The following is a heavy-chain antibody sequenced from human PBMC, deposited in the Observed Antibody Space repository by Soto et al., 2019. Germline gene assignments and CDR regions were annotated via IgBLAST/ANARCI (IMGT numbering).Heavy chain of an antibody. CDR2: ISYDGSNK. J-gene: IGHJ4*02. CDR3: AKGSGRLDY. Sequence: GGSLRLSCAASGFTFSSYGMHWVRQAPGKGLEWVAVISYDGSNKYYADSVKGRFTISRDNSKNTLYLQMNSLRAEDTAVYYCAKGSGRLDYWGQGTLVTVSS. V-gene: IGHV3-30*18. CDR1: GFTFSSYG. D-gene: IGHD2-15*01.